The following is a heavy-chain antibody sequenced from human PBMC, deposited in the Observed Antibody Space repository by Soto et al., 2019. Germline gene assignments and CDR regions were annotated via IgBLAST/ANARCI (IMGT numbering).Heavy chain of an antibody. V-gene: IGHV4-4*07. CDR3: VRDGSKTLREWFDP. D-gene: IGHD3-10*01. CDR2: IYVTGST. CDR1: GATISKSF. J-gene: IGHJ5*02. Sequence: QVQLQESGPGLVKPSETLTLTCSVSGATISKSFWSWVRKPVGGGLEWMGRIYVTGSTDYNPSLRGRISMSVDIVKKTFSLRLTAVTAADTGVYYCVRDGSKTLREWFDPWGQGLKVTVAS.